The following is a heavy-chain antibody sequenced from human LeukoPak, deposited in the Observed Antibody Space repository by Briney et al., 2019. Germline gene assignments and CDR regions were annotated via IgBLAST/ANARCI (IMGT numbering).Heavy chain of an antibody. CDR1: GFTFDDYA. Sequence: SGGSLRLSCAASGFTFDDYAMRWVRQAPGKGLEWVSGISWNSGSIGYADSVKGRFTISRDNAKNSLYLQMNSLRAEDTALYYCAKDTRVTYDAFDIWGQGTMVTVSS. CDR3: AKDTRVTYDAFDI. D-gene: IGHD2-21*02. CDR2: ISWNSGSI. V-gene: IGHV3-9*01. J-gene: IGHJ3*02.